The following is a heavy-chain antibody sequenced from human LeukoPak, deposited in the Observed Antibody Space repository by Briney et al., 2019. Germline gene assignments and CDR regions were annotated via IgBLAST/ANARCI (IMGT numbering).Heavy chain of an antibody. Sequence: ASVKVSCKACGYTFTKHAMHWVRQAPGQRFEWLGWTETGNDDTTYSQEFQDRVTITRDTSANTVYMELSSLRSEDTAMYYCARGFQGTFDIWGQGTKVTVSS. CDR2: TETGNDDT. CDR1: GYTFTKHA. J-gene: IGHJ3*02. CDR3: ARGFQGTFDI. V-gene: IGHV1-3*02. D-gene: IGHD2-21*01.